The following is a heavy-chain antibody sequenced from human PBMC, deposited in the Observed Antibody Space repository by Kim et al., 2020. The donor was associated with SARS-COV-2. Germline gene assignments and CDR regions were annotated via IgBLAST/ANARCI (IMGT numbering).Heavy chain of an antibody. CDR3: AKVTSGSSGWFEYFQH. J-gene: IGHJ1*01. CDR1: GFTFNNYA. CDR2: IRNSGSST. D-gene: IGHD6-19*01. Sequence: GGSLRLSCAASGFTFNNYAMSWVRQAPGKGLEWVSGIRNSGSSTQYADSVKGRFSISRDISKNTLYLQMDSLRAEDTAVYYCAKVTSGSSGWFEYFQHWGQGTLVTVSS. V-gene: IGHV3-23*01.